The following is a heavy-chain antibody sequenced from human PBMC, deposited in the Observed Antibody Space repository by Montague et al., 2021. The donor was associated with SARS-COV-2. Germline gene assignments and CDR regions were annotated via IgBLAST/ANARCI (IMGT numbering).Heavy chain of an antibody. Sequence: SLRLSCAASGFTFSSHSMSWVRQAPGKGLEWVASISSSSNYRYYGDSLKGRFTISRDDAKNSLYLQLNSLRAEDTAVYYCARESLFGVIKSVVLDVWGQGTTVTVSS. D-gene: IGHD3-10*02. CDR1: GFTFSSHS. CDR2: ISSSSNYR. V-gene: IGHV3-21*06. J-gene: IGHJ6*02. CDR3: ARESLFGVIKSVVLDV.